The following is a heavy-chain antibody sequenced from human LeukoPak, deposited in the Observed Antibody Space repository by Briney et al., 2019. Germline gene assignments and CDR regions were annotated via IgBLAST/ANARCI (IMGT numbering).Heavy chain of an antibody. Sequence: PGRSLRLSCAASGFTFSLYGMHWVRQAPGKGLEWVAVTSSDGSNNHYADSMRGRFTISRDNSKNTLYLQMNSLRAEDTAVYYCARSYYDNSGSFGFWGQGTLVTVSP. D-gene: IGHD3-22*01. CDR1: GFTFSLYG. J-gene: IGHJ4*02. CDR2: TSSDGSNN. V-gene: IGHV3-30*03. CDR3: ARSYYDNSGSFGF.